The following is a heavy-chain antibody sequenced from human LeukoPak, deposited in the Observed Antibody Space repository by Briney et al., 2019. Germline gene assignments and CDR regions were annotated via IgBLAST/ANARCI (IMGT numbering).Heavy chain of an antibody. V-gene: IGHV4-30-4*01. CDR2: IYNNGRT. D-gene: IGHD6-13*01. CDR1: GGSISSGDYY. Sequence: KTSETLSLTCTVSGGSISSGDYYWSWIRQPPGKGLEWIGYIYNNGRTYYNPSLKSRVTISADTSKNLFSLKVSSVTAADAAVYYCARGRSSSWSSFDYWGQGTLVTVSS. CDR3: ARGRSSSWSSFDY. J-gene: IGHJ4*02.